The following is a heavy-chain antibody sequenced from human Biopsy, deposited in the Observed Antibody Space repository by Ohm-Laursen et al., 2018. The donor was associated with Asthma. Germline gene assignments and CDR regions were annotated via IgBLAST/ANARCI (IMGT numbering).Heavy chain of an antibody. CDR3: AKVRSDWVITESFDY. CDR2: ISWNSATI. Sequence: SLRLSCAASGFKFDKYTMHWVRQAPGKGLEWVSGISWNSATIGYADSVEGRFTISRDNAKNSVFLHMDSLRPEDTAFYYCAKVRSDWVITESFDYWGQGVLVTVSS. J-gene: IGHJ4*02. CDR1: GFKFDKYT. V-gene: IGHV3-9*01. D-gene: IGHD3-22*01.